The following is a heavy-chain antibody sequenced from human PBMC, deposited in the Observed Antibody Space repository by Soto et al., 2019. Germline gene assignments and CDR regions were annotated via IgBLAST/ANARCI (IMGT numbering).Heavy chain of an antibody. D-gene: IGHD6-19*01. CDR2: ISYDGSNK. Sequence: PGGSLRLSCAASGFTFSSYGMRWVRQAPGKGLEWVAVISYDGSNKYYADSLKGRFTVSRDNSKNTLYLQMSSLRAEDTAVYYCVKDGSSGWPYYYGMDVWGQGTTVTVSS. V-gene: IGHV3-30*18. CDR3: VKDGSSGWPYYYGMDV. CDR1: GFTFSSYG. J-gene: IGHJ6*02.